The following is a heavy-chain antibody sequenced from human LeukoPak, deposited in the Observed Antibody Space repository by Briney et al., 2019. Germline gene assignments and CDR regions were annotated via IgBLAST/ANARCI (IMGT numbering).Heavy chain of an antibody. J-gene: IGHJ6*02. CDR1: GFTVSSNY. D-gene: IGHD3-10*01. Sequence: GGSLRLSCAASGFTVSSNYMSWVRQAPGKGLEWVSAIYSGGSTYYAVSVKGRFTCPRPNSKNTLYRKRNSRRAEDTAVYYCAGPGYYYGSENYGMDVWGQGTPVTVSS. CDR2: IYSGGST. CDR3: AGPGYYYGSENYGMDV. V-gene: IGHV3-53*04.